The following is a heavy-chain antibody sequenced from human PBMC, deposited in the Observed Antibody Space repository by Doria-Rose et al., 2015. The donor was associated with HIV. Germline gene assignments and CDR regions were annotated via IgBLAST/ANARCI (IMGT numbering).Heavy chain of an antibody. CDR2: FFSDNER. CDR1: GVSLSSPGMG. J-gene: IGHJ4*02. CDR3: ARIKSSRWYHKYYFDF. V-gene: IGHV2-26*01. Sequence: QVTLKESGPVLVKPTETLTLTCTVSGVSLSSPGMGVSWIRQPPGKALEWLANFFSDNERSYKTSRKSRLTISSDTSKSQVVLTMTDVDPVDTATYYCARIKSSRWYHKYYFDFWGQGTLVTVSA. D-gene: IGHD6-13*01.